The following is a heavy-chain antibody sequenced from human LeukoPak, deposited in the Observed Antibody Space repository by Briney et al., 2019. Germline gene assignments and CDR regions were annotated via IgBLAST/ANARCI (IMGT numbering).Heavy chain of an antibody. Sequence: GGSLRLSCAASGFTFSSYGMHWVRQAPGKGLEWVAFIRYDGSNKYYADSVKGRFTISRDNAKNSLYLQMNSLRAEDTAVYYCARDQVEFLTMVRGATYYYYYYMDVWGKGTTVTISS. V-gene: IGHV3-30*02. D-gene: IGHD3-10*01. CDR2: IRYDGSNK. J-gene: IGHJ6*03. CDR3: ARDQVEFLTMVRGATYYYYYYMDV. CDR1: GFTFSSYG.